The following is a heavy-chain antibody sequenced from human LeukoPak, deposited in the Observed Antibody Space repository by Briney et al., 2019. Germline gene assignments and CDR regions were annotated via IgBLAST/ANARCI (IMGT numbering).Heavy chain of an antibody. V-gene: IGHV4-34*01. CDR2: INHSGST. CDR1: GGSFSGYY. J-gene: IGHJ6*03. CDR3: ARAQRDYYYYYMDV. Sequence: PSETLSLTCAVYGGSFSGYYWSWIRQPPGQGLEWIGEINHSGSTNYNPSLRSRVTISVDTSKNQFSLKLSSVTAADTAVYYCARAQRDYYYYYMDVWDKGITVTVSS.